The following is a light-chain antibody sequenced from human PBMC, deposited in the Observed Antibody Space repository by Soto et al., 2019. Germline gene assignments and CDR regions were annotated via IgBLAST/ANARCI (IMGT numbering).Light chain of an antibody. V-gene: IGKV3-20*01. CDR1: QSVSSSY. Sequence: EIVLTQSPGTLSLSPGERATLSCRASQSVSSSYLAWCQQKPGQAPRLLIYGASSRATGIPDRFSGIGSGTDFTLTISRLEPEDFAVYYCQQYDSSPITFGQGTRLEIK. CDR3: QQYDSSPIT. CDR2: GAS. J-gene: IGKJ5*01.